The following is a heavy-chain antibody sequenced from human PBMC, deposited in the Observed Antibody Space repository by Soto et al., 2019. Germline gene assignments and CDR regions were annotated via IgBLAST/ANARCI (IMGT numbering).Heavy chain of an antibody. CDR2: ISGSGGST. D-gene: IGHD3-22*01. CDR3: AKASSGYYLVHGKQD. Sequence: EVQLLESGGGLVQPGGSLRLSCAASGFTFSSYAMSWVRQAPGKGLEWVSAISGSGGSTYYADSVKGRFTISRDNSKNTLYLQMNILRAEDTAVYYCAKASSGYYLVHGKQDWGQGTLVTVSS. J-gene: IGHJ4*02. CDR1: GFTFSSYA. V-gene: IGHV3-23*01.